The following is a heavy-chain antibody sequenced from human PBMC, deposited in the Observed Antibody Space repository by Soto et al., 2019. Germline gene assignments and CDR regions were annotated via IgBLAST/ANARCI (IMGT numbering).Heavy chain of an antibody. CDR1: GFTFSNAW. CDR2: IKSKTDGGTT. Sequence: EVQLVESGGGLVKPGGSLRLSCAASGFTFSNAWMNWVRQAPGKGLEWVGRIKSKTDGGTTDYAAPVEGRFTISRDDSKNTLYLQMNSLKTEDTAVYYCSVVVAATLTYYWGQGTLVTVSS. D-gene: IGHD2-15*01. CDR3: SVVVAATLTYY. V-gene: IGHV3-15*07. J-gene: IGHJ4*02.